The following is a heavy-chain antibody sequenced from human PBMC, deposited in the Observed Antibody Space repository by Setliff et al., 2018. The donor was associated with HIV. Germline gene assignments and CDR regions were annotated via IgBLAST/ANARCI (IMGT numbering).Heavy chain of an antibody. CDR3: AHSPRRGYSYGSFYYHYYYMDV. CDR1: GFSLSSRGVG. J-gene: IGHJ6*03. V-gene: IGHV2-5*01. Sequence: SGPTLVNPKQTLTLTCTFSGFSLSSRGVGVGWIRQPPGKALEWLALIYWNGDKRYSPSLNSRLTITKDTSKNQVVLRMTNMDPVDTATYYCAHSPRRGYSYGSFYYHYYYMDVWGKGSTVTVSS. CDR2: IYWNGDK. D-gene: IGHD5-18*01.